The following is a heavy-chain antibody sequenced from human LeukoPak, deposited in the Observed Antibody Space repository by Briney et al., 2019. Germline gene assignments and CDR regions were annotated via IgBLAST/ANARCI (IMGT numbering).Heavy chain of an antibody. CDR2: ISTYNGNT. CDR3: ARRCGGDCYAFDN. Sequence: ASVKVSCKASGYTFTSYGISWVRQAPGQGLEWMGWISTYNGNTNYAQKLQGRVTMTTNTSTSTAYMEVRSLGSDDTAVYYCARRCGGDCYAFDNWGQGTLVTVSS. D-gene: IGHD2-21*02. CDR1: GYTFTSYG. J-gene: IGHJ4*02. V-gene: IGHV1-18*01.